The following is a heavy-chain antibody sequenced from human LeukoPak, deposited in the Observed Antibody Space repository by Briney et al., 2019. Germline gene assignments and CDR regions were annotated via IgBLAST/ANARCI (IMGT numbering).Heavy chain of an antibody. D-gene: IGHD5-24*01. CDR3: ARDHEMATIAGSPGY. Sequence: GASVKVSCKASGYTFTSYYMHWVRQAPGQGLEWMGIINPSGGSTSYAQKFQGRVTMTRDMSTSTVYMELSRLRSDDTAVYYCARDHEMATIAGSPGYWGQGTLVTVSS. CDR2: INPSGGST. V-gene: IGHV1-46*01. J-gene: IGHJ4*02. CDR1: GYTFTSYY.